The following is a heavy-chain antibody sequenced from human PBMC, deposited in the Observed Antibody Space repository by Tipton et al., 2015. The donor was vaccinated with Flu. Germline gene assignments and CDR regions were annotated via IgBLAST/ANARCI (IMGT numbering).Heavy chain of an antibody. CDR3: ARHTGDSVRGVIDY. V-gene: IGHV4-38-2*01. J-gene: IGHJ4*02. D-gene: IGHD3-10*02. Sequence: SGDSLRSDYYWGWIRQPPGKGLERIGNIFHTGSTYHNPSLKSRVTISVDTSKNQFSLRLSSVTAADTAVYYCARHTGDSVRGVIDYWGQGTLVTVSS. CDR1: GDSLRSDYY. CDR2: IFHTGST.